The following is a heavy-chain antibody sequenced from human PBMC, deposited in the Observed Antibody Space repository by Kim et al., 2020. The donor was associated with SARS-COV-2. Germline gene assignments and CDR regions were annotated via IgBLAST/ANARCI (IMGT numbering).Heavy chain of an antibody. Sequence: GGSLRLSCAASGFTFSSYAMHWVRQAPGKGLEWVAVISYDGSNKYYADSVKGRFTISRDNSKNTLYLQMNSLRADDTAVYYCARAGRGSYYYGMDVWGQG. J-gene: IGHJ6*02. V-gene: IGHV3-30-3*01. CDR1: GFTFSSYA. D-gene: IGHD1-26*01. CDR2: ISYDGSNK. CDR3: ARAGRGSYYYGMDV.